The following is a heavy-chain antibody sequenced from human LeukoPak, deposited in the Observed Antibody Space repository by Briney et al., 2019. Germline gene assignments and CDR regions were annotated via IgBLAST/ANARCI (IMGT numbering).Heavy chain of an antibody. CDR1: GYTFTGYY. J-gene: IGHJ4*02. CDR2: INPNSGGT. Sequence: GASVKVSCKASGYTFTGYYMHWVRQAPGQGLEWMGWINPNSGGTNYAQKFQGRVTMTRDASISTAYMELSRLRSDDTAVYYCARDFGQPIFAGYSSSWYYFDYGGQGTLVTVSS. CDR3: ARDFGQPIFAGYSSSWYYFDY. D-gene: IGHD6-13*01. V-gene: IGHV1-2*02.